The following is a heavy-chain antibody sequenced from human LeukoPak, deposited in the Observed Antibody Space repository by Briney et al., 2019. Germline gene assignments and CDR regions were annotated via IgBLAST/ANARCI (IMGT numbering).Heavy chain of an antibody. CDR2: IGTAGDT. CDR3: ARYDYVRGSFDY. V-gene: IGHV3-13*01. J-gene: IGHJ4*02. Sequence: GGSLRLSCAASGFTFSSYDMHWVRQATGKGLEWVSAIGTAGDTYYPGSVKGRFTISRENAKNSLYLQMNSLRAGDTAVYYCARYDYVRGSFDYWGQGTLVTVSS. CDR1: GFTFSSYD. D-gene: IGHD3-16*01.